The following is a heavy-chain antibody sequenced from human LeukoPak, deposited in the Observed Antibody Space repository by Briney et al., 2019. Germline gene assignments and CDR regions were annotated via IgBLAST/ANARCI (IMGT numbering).Heavy chain of an antibody. CDR2: INPSGGSA. Sequence: ASVKVSCKASGYTFTNYYTHWMRQAPGQGLEWMGIINPSGGSASYAQKFQRRVTMTRDTSTSTVYMELSSLRSEDTAVYYCAGAVVAEQKGGFDYWGQGTLVTVSS. D-gene: IGHD2-15*01. CDR1: GYTFTNYY. CDR3: AGAVVAEQKGGFDY. J-gene: IGHJ4*02. V-gene: IGHV1-46*01.